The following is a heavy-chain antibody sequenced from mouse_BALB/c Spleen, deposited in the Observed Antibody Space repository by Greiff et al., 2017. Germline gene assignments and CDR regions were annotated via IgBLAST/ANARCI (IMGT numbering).Heavy chain of an antibody. CDR1: GFTFNTYA. CDR2: IRSKSNNYAT. J-gene: IGHJ2*01. Sequence: EVKVVESGGGLVQPKGSLKLSCAASGFTFNTYAMNWVRQAPGKGLEWVARIRSKSNNYATYYADSVKDRFTISRDDSQSMLYLQMNNLKTEDTAMYYCVREGWYYFDYWGQGTTLTVSS. V-gene: IGHV10-1*02. D-gene: IGHD3-3*01. CDR3: VREGWYYFDY.